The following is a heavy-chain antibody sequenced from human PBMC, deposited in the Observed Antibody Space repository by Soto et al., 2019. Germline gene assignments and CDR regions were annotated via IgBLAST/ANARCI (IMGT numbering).Heavy chain of an antibody. CDR2: ISGSGGST. D-gene: IGHD3-16*01. J-gene: IGHJ3*02. CDR3: AKDGESIMITFGGGYMGGNDAFDI. V-gene: IGHV3-23*01. CDR1: GFTFSSYA. Sequence: HPGGSLRLSCAASGFTFSSYAMSWVRQAPGKGLEWVSAISGSGGSTYYADSVKGRFTISRDNSKNTLYLQMNSLRAEDTAVYYCAKDGESIMITFGGGYMGGNDAFDIWGQGTMVTVSS.